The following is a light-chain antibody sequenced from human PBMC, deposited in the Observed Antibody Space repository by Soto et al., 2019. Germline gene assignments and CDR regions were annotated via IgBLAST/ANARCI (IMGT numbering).Light chain of an antibody. CDR1: QSISSY. CDR3: QQSYSTPYT. Sequence: DIQMTQSPSSLSASIGDRVIITCRASQSISSYLNWYQQKLGKAPKLLIYGASSLQSGVPSRFSGSGSGTDFTLIISSLQPEDFATYYCQQSYSTPYTFGQGTKLEIK. CDR2: GAS. J-gene: IGKJ2*01. V-gene: IGKV1-39*01.